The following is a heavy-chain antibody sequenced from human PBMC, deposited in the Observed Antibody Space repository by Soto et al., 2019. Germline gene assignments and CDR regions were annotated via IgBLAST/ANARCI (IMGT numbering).Heavy chain of an antibody. Sequence: GGSLRLSCAASGFTFSSYGMHWVRQAPGKGLEWVAVIWYDGSNKYYADSVKGRFTISRDNSKNTLYLQMNSLRAEDTAVYYCARDRDWGSSYYYGMDVWGQGTTVTVS. D-gene: IGHD7-27*01. J-gene: IGHJ6*02. CDR2: IWYDGSNK. V-gene: IGHV3-33*01. CDR1: GFTFSSYG. CDR3: ARDRDWGSSYYYGMDV.